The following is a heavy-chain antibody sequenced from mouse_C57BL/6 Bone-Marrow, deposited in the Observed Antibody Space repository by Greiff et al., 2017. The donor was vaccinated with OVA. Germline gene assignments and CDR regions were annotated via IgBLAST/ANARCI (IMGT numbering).Heavy chain of an antibody. Sequence: EVKVEESGGGLVQPGGSMKLSCVASGFTFSNYWMNWVRQSPEKGLEWVAQIRLKSDNYATHYAESVKGRFTISRDDSKSSVYLQMNNLRAEDTGIYYCTQPSYYYGSREDWYFDVWGTGTTVTVSS. CDR2: IRLKSDNYAT. V-gene: IGHV6-3*01. CDR1: GFTFSNYW. CDR3: TQPSYYYGSREDWYFDV. J-gene: IGHJ1*03. D-gene: IGHD1-1*01.